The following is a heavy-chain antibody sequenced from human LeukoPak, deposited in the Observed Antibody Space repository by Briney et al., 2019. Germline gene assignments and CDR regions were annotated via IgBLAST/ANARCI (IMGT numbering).Heavy chain of an antibody. J-gene: IGHJ4*02. CDR3: AKGLWFGELTPVPFDY. V-gene: IGHV3-23*01. D-gene: IGHD3-10*01. CDR2: ISGSGGST. Sequence: GGSLRLSCAASGFTFSSYAMSWVRQAPGKGLEWVSGISGSGGSTYYADSVKGRFTISRDNSKNTLYLQMNSLRAEDTAVYYCAKGLWFGELTPVPFDYWGQGTLVTVSS. CDR1: GFTFSSYA.